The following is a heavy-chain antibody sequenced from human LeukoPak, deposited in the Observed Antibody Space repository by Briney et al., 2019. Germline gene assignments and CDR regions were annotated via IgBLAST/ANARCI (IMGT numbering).Heavy chain of an antibody. D-gene: IGHD6-19*01. CDR1: RFTFSNAW. V-gene: IGHV3-15*01. CDR2: IKSKTDGGTT. Sequence: GGSLRLSCAASRFTFSNAWMTWVRQAPGKGLEWVGRIKSKTDGGTTDYAAPVKGRFTISRDDSKNTLYLQMNSLKTEDTAVYYCTQERGYSSGWYDGAFDYWGQGTLVTVSS. J-gene: IGHJ4*02. CDR3: TQERGYSSGWYDGAFDY.